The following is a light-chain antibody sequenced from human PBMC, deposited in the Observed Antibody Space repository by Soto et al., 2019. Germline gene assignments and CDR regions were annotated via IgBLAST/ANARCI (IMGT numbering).Light chain of an antibody. CDR1: QSVSNY. CDR3: QQRSNWRT. J-gene: IGKJ2*01. V-gene: IGKV3-11*01. CDR2: DAS. Sequence: EIVLTQSPATMSLSPGERATLSCRASQSVSNYLAWYQQKPGQAPRLLIYDASNRATGIPARFSGSGSATDITLTISGLEPEDFAVYYCQQRSNWRTFGQGTKLELK.